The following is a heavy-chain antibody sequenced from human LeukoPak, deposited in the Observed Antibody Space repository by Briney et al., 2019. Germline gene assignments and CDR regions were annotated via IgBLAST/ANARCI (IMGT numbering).Heavy chain of an antibody. CDR1: GFTFSSYS. CDR3: ARDLLEGDFSSGPDY. V-gene: IGHV3-21*01. CDR2: ISSSSTYI. D-gene: IGHD6-19*01. J-gene: IGHJ4*02. Sequence: GGSLRLSCAASGFTFSSYSMNWVRQAPGKGLEWVSSISSSSTYIYYADSVRGRFTISRDDAKNSLYLQMNSLRAEDTAVYYCARDLLEGDFSSGPDYWGQGTLVTVSS.